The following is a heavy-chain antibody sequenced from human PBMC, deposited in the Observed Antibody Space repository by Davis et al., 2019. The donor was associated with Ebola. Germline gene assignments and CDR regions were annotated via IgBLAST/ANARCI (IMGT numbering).Heavy chain of an antibody. CDR2: ISSSASYK. CDR3: ARDLVRDSSGGVYYYYGMDV. CDR1: GFTFSVYY. J-gene: IGHJ6*02. D-gene: IGHD3-22*01. Sequence: GESLKISCAASGFTFSVYYMSWIRQAQGKGPEWVSSISSSASYKNYADSVKGRFTISRDDAKKSLYLQMDSLRAEYTAVYYCARDLVRDSSGGVYYYYGMDVWGQGTTVTVSS. V-gene: IGHV3-11*06.